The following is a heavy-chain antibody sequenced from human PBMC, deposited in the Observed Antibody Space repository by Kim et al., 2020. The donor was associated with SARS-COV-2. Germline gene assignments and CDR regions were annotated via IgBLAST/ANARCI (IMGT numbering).Heavy chain of an antibody. Sequence: GGSLRLSCAASGFTFSSYGMHWVRQAPGKGLEWVALIWYDGSNKYYADSVKGRFAISRDNSKNTLYLQMNSLRAEDTAVYYCAKDFYYGSGSPWDYWGQGTLVTVSS. D-gene: IGHD3-10*01. CDR3: AKDFYYGSGSPWDY. V-gene: IGHV3-33*06. CDR1: GFTFSSYG. J-gene: IGHJ4*02. CDR2: IWYDGSNK.